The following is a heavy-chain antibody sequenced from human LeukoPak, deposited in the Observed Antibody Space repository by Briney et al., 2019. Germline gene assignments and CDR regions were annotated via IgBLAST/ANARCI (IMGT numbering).Heavy chain of an antibody. CDR3: ARITFVVEGYGMDV. CDR1: GDSINSRSYY. D-gene: IGHD2-21*01. CDR2: IYHSEST. J-gene: IGHJ6*02. Sequence: PSETLSLTCTVSGDSINSRSYYWAWIRQPPGKGLEWIGSIYHSESTYYNPPLKSRVTISLDTSKNQFSLSLSSVTAADTAVYYCARITFVVEGYGMDVWGQGTTVTVSS. V-gene: IGHV4-39*07.